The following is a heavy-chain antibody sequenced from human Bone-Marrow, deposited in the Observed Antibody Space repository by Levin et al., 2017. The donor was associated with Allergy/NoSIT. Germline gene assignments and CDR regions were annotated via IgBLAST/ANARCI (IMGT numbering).Heavy chain of an antibody. J-gene: IGHJ3*02. D-gene: IGHD4/OR15-4a*01. CDR2: IYPGGAT. V-gene: IGHV3-53*01. CDR3: ARVGAMAFDGFDT. CDR1: GLSVTSHY. Sequence: GGSLRLSCAASGLSVTSHYMTWVRQAPGKGLEWVSVIYPGGATYYADSMKGRLTLSRDNSRNTMYLQINSLRAEDTALYYCARVGAMAFDGFDTWGQGTTVIVSS.